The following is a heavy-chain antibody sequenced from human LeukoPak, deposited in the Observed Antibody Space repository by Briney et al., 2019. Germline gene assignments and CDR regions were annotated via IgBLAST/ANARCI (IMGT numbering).Heavy chain of an antibody. CDR2: IDWDDDK. J-gene: IGHJ3*02. CDR3: ARMTAGYSSGWFAFDI. D-gene: IGHD6-19*01. Sequence: SGPTLVHPPEPLTLTCTFSGFSLSTSGMCVSWIRQPPGKALQWLARIDWDDDKYYSTSLETRLTISKDTSKNQVVLTMTKMDPVDTATYYCARMTAGYSSGWFAFDIWGQGTMVTVSS. V-gene: IGHV2-70*11. CDR1: GFSLSTSGMC.